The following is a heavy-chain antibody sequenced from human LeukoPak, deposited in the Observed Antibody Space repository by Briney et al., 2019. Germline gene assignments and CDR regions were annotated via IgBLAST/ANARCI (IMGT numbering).Heavy chain of an antibody. CDR1: GYTFTGYY. Sequence: ASVKVSCKASGYTFTGYYMHWVRQAPGQGLKWMGWINPNSGGTNYAQKFQGRVTMTRDTSISTAYMELSRLRSDDTAVYYCARDQCCSSTSCYSWFDPWGQGTLVTVSS. D-gene: IGHD2-2*01. CDR3: ARDQCCSSTSCYSWFDP. J-gene: IGHJ5*02. V-gene: IGHV1-2*02. CDR2: INPNSGGT.